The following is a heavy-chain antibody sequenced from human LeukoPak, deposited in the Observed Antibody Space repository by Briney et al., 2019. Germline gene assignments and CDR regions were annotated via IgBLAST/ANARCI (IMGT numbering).Heavy chain of an antibody. D-gene: IGHD6-19*01. Sequence: SVKVSCKASVGTFSSYAISWVRQAPGQGLEWMGGIIPIFGTANYAQKFQGRVTITADESTSTAYMELSSLRSEDTAVYYCAREIEGYSSGWYFDYWGQGTLVTVSS. CDR1: VGTFSSYA. CDR3: AREIEGYSSGWYFDY. CDR2: IIPIFGTA. V-gene: IGHV1-69*01. J-gene: IGHJ4*02.